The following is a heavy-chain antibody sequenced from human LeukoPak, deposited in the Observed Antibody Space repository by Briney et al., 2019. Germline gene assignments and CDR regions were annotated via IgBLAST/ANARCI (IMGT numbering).Heavy chain of an antibody. V-gene: IGHV4-39*07. D-gene: IGHD5-12*01. CDR2: IYYSGST. CDR1: SGSISNYY. CDR3: ARGRQSGYDPRFDY. Sequence: PSETLSLTCIVSSGSISNYYWGWIRQPPGKGLEWIGSIYYSGSTYYNPSLKSRVTISVDTSKNQFSLKLSSVTAADTAVYYCARGRQSGYDPRFDYWGQGTLVTVSS. J-gene: IGHJ4*02.